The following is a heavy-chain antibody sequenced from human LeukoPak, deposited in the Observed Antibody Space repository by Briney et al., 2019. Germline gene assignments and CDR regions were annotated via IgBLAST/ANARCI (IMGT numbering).Heavy chain of an antibody. CDR3: ARALTRLASGSYGY. CDR2: INPNSGGT. J-gene: IGHJ4*02. D-gene: IGHD1-26*01. Sequence: ASVKVSCKASGYTFTGYYMHWVRQAPGQGLEWMGWINPNSGGTNYAQKFQGRVTMTRDTSISTAYMELSRLRSDDTAVYYCARALTRLASGSYGYWGQGTLVTVSS. V-gene: IGHV1-2*02. CDR1: GYTFTGYY.